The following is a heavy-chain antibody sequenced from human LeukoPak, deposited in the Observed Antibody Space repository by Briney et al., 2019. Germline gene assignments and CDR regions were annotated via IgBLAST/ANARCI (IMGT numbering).Heavy chain of an antibody. D-gene: IGHD2-2*01. CDR1: GYTFTSYD. CDR2: MNPNSGNT. J-gene: IGHJ4*02. V-gene: IGHV1-8*01. Sequence: GASVKVSCKASGYTFTSYDINWVRQAPGQGLEWMGWMNPNSGNTGYAQKFQGRVTMTRNTSISTAYMELSSLRSEDTAVYYCARHTRYCSSTSCYSVGFDYWGQGTLVTVSS. CDR3: ARHTRYCSSTSCYSVGFDY.